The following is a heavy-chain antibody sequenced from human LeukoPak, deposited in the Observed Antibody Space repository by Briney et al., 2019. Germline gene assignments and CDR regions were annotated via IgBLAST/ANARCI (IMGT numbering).Heavy chain of an antibody. CDR1: GGSFSGYY. V-gene: IGHV4-34*01. J-gene: IGHJ6*03. CDR3: ARVRYYYYYLDV. CDR2: INHSGST. Sequence: SETLSLTCTVSGGSFSGYYWSWIRQPPGKGLEWIGEINHSGSTNYNPSLKSRVTISVDTSKNQFSLKLSSVTAADTAVYYCARVRYYYYYLDVWGKGTTVTVSS.